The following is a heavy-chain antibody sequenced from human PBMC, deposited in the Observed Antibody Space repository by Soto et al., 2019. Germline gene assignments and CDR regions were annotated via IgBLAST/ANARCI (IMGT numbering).Heavy chain of an antibody. CDR1: GYSFTGYW. J-gene: IGHJ5*02. D-gene: IGHD3-10*01. CDR2: IYPGDSDT. V-gene: IGHV5-51*01. Sequence: PGESLKISCKGSGYSFTGYWVGWVRQMPGKGLEWMGIIYPGDSDTRYSPSFQGQVTISADKSISTAYLQWSSLKASDTAMYYCARPAFYGSGSYWWFDPWGQGTLVTVSS. CDR3: ARPAFYGSGSYWWFDP.